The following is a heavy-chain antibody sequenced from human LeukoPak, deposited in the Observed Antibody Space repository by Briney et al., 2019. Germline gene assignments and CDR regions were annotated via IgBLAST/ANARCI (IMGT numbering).Heavy chain of an antibody. CDR3: ATDLWF. CDR1: GFTFSSYA. Sequence: GGSLRLSCAASGFTFSSYAMSWVRQAPGKGLEWVSGISGSGDTTDHADSVKGRFTISRDNSKNTLYLQMNSLKTEDTAVYYCATDLWFGGQGTLVTVSS. CDR2: ISGSGDTT. V-gene: IGHV3-23*01. D-gene: IGHD3-10*01. J-gene: IGHJ4*02.